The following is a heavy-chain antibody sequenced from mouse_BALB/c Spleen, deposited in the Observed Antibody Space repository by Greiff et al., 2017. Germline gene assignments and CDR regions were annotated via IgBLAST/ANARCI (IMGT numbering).Heavy chain of an antibody. CDR3: AREYRYDGDAMDY. D-gene: IGHD2-14*01. V-gene: IGHV5-4*02. J-gene: IGHJ4*01. Sequence: EVQLVESGGGLVKPGGSLKLSCAASGFTFSDYYMYWVRQTPEKRLEWVATISDGGSYTYYPDSVKGRFTISRDNAKNNLYLQMSSLKSEDTAMYYCAREYRYDGDAMDYWGQGTSVTVSS. CDR2: ISDGGSYT. CDR1: GFTFSDYY.